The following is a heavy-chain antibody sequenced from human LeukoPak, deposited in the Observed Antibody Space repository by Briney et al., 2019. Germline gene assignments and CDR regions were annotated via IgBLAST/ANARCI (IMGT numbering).Heavy chain of an antibody. V-gene: IGHV3-23*01. CDR3: ARDSSGWSKNY. D-gene: IGHD6-19*01. Sequence: GGSLRLSCAASGFTFSTDAMTWVRQAPGKGLQWVAAMSWSGGDTYYDDSVKGRFTISRDNSKNMMYLQMNSLRAEDTAVYYCARDSSGWSKNYWGQGPLVTVSS. CDR2: MSWSGGDT. CDR1: GFTFSTDA. J-gene: IGHJ4*02.